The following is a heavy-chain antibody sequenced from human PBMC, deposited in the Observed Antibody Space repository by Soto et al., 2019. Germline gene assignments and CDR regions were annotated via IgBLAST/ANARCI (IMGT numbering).Heavy chain of an antibody. CDR3: ARERVTVNMEYWFDP. Sequence: QVQLQESGPGLVKPSQTLSLTCTVSGGSISSGGYYWSWIRQHPGKGLEWIGYIYYSGSTYYNPSLKRRVTISVDTSKNQFSLKLSSVTAADTAVYYCARERVTVNMEYWFDPWGQGTLVTVSS. J-gene: IGHJ5*02. D-gene: IGHD4-17*01. V-gene: IGHV4-31*03. CDR1: GGSISSGGYY. CDR2: IYYSGST.